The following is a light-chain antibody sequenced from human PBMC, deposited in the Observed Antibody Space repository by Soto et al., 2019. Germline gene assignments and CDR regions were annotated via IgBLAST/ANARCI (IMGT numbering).Light chain of an antibody. V-gene: IGLV2-8*01. CDR2: EVS. Sequence: QSALTQPPSASGSPGQSVTISCTGTSSDVGGYNYVSWYQHHPGKAPKLMIYEVSKRPSGVPDRFSGSKSGNTASLTVSGLLAEDEADYCCSSYAGSNSVVFGGGTKLTVL. J-gene: IGLJ2*01. CDR3: SSYAGSNSVV. CDR1: SSDVGGYNY.